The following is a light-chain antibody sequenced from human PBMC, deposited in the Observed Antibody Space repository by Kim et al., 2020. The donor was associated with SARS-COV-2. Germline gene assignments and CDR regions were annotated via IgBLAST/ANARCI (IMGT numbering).Light chain of an antibody. CDR3: HQYDKFPQT. V-gene: IGKV1-33*01. Sequence: ASIGDMVTITCQASQDINDYLDWYQQKPGKVPKLLIYDVSRLETGVPARFSGSGSGTDFTLTISSLQPEDIATYYCHQYDKFPQTFGPGTKVEIK. CDR2: DVS. CDR1: QDINDY. J-gene: IGKJ1*01.